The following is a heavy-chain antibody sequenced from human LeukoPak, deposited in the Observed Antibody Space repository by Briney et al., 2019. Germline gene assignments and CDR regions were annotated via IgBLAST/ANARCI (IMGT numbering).Heavy chain of an antibody. D-gene: IGHD6-6*01. J-gene: IGHJ6*03. V-gene: IGHV3-21*01. CDR1: GFTFSSYS. CDR3: ASGIAARPGYYYYMDV. CDR2: ISSSSSYI. Sequence: GGSLRLSCAASGFTFSSYSMNWVRQAPGKGLEWVSSISSSSSYIYYADSVKGRFTISRDNAKNLLYLQMNSLKAEDTAVYYCASGIAARPGYYYYMDVWGKGTTVTVSS.